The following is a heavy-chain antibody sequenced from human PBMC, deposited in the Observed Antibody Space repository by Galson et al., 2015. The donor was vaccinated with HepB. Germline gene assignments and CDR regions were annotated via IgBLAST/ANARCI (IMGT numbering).Heavy chain of an antibody. V-gene: IGHV3-21*01. D-gene: IGHD4-17*01. CDR2: ISGSSSYI. J-gene: IGHJ4*02. CDR3: ARDRYGDYYFDY. CDR1: GFTFTTYS. Sequence: CLRLSCAASGFTFTTYSMNWVRQAPGKGLEWVSSISGSSSYIYYADSVKGRFTISRDNAKNSLYLQMNSLRAEDTAVYYCARDRYGDYYFDYWGQGTLVTVSS.